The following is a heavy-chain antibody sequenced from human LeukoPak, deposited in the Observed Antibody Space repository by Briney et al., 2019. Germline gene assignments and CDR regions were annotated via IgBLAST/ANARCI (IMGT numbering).Heavy chain of an antibody. J-gene: IGHJ6*03. CDR1: GGSISSYY. V-gene: IGHV4-4*07. D-gene: IGHD3-22*01. CDR3: ARETYYYDSSGYFPYYYYYYMDV. Sequence: MPSETLSLTCTVSGGSISSYYWSWIRQPAGKGLEWIGRIYTSGSTNYNPSLKSRVTISVDTSKNQFSLKLSSVTAADTAVYYCARETYYYDSSGYFPYYYYYYMDVWGKGTTVTVSS. CDR2: IYTSGST.